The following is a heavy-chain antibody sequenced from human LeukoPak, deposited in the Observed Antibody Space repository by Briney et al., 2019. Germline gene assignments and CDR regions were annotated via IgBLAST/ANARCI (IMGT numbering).Heavy chain of an antibody. V-gene: IGHV3-74*01. J-gene: IGHJ6*02. CDR1: GFTFSSYW. Sequence: GGSLRLSCAASGFTFSSYWMHWVRQAPGKGLVWVSRINSDGSSTSYADSVKGRFTISRDNAKNTLYLQMNSLRAEDTAVYYCARDTYYDILTGYYYGMDVWGQGTMVTVSS. CDR3: ARDTYYDILTGYYYGMDV. CDR2: INSDGSST. D-gene: IGHD3-9*01.